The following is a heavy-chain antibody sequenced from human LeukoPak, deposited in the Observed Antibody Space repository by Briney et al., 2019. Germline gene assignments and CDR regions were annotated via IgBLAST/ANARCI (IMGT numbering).Heavy chain of an antibody. CDR1: GFTFDDYA. CDR3: AKDMRGYRLDAFDI. D-gene: IGHD2-15*01. J-gene: IGHJ3*02. V-gene: IGHV3-9*01. CDR2: ICWNSGSI. Sequence: GGSLRLSCAASGFTFDDYAMHWVRQAPGKGLEWVSGICWNSGSIGYADSVKGRFTISRDNAKNSLYLQMTSLRAEDTASYYCAKDMRGYRLDAFDIWGQGTMVTVSS.